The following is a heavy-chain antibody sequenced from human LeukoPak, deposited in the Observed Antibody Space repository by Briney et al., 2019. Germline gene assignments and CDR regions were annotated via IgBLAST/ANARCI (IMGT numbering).Heavy chain of an antibody. J-gene: IGHJ4*02. CDR3: AKDQGPVVAATPDY. CDR1: GFTFSSYA. CDR2: ISGSGGST. V-gene: IGHV3-23*01. Sequence: PGGSLRLSCAASGFTFSSYAMSWVRQVPGKGLEWVSAISGSGGSTYYADSVKGRFTISRDNSKNTLYLQMNSLRAEDTAVYYCAKDQGPVVAATPDYWGQGTLVTVSS. D-gene: IGHD2-15*01.